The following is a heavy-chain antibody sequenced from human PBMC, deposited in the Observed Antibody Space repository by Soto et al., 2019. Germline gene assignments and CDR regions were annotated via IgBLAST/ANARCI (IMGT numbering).Heavy chain of an antibody. Sequence: PSETLSLTCAVYGGSFSDYYWSWIRQPPGKGLEWIGEINHSGSTNYNPSLKSRVTISVDTSKNQFSLKLSSVTAADTAVYYCARQLRSPYQYSSSSAADYWGQGTLVTVSS. D-gene: IGHD6-6*01. J-gene: IGHJ4*02. V-gene: IGHV4-34*01. CDR2: INHSGST. CDR1: GGSFSDYY. CDR3: ARQLRSPYQYSSSSAADY.